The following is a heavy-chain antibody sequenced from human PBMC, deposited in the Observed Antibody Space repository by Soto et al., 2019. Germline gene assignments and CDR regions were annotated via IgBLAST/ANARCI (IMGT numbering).Heavy chain of an antibody. CDR2: MNPNSGNT. V-gene: IGHV1-8*01. J-gene: IGHJ4*02. CDR3: AREPASIAAAGTPVDDY. CDR1: GYTFTSYD. D-gene: IGHD6-13*01. Sequence: ASVTVSCQASGYTFTSYDISWVRQATGQGLEWMGWMNPNSGNTGYAQKFQGRVTMTRNTSISTAYMELSSLRSEDTAVYYCAREPASIAAAGTPVDDYWGQGTLVTVSS.